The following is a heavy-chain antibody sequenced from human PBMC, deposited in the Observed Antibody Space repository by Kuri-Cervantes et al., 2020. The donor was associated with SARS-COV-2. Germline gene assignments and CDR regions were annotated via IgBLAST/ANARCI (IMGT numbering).Heavy chain of an antibody. V-gene: IGHV4-39*02. Sequence: SETLSLTCTVSGGSISSSSYYWGWIRQPPGKGLEWIGSIYYSGSTYYNPSLKSRVTISVDTSKNQFSLKLSSVTAADTAVYYCARDRDEAYYYDSSGYYYFQHWGQGTLVTVSS. CDR1: GGSISSSSYY. J-gene: IGHJ1*01. CDR2: IYYSGST. CDR3: ARDRDEAYYYDSSGYYYFQH. D-gene: IGHD3-22*01.